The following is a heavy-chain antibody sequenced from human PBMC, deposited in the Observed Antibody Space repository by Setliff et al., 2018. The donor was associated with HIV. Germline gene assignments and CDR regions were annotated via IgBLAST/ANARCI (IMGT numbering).Heavy chain of an antibody. J-gene: IGHJ4*02. CDR3: AREPDSIPYDY. D-gene: IGHD4-4*01. Sequence: SETLSLTCTVSGGSISSSSYYWGWIRQPPGKGLEWIGSFYYSGNTYYNPSLKSRVTISVDASRNQSSLKLNSVTAADTAVYYCAREPDSIPYDYWGQGTLVTVSS. CDR1: GGSISSSSYY. CDR2: FYYSGNT. V-gene: IGHV4-39*07.